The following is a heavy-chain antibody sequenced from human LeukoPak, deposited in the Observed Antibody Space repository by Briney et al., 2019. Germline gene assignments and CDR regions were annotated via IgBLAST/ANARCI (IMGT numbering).Heavy chain of an antibody. CDR2: IIPIFGTP. Sequence: SVKVSCKVSGVTLSTYAISWVPRAPGQGLKWMGGIIPIFGTPNYAQKFQGRVTITTDEYTSTAYMELSSLRSEDTAVYYCARKPLGGNYFDYWGEGTLVTVS. CDR3: ARKPLGGNYFDY. J-gene: IGHJ4*02. CDR1: GVTLSTYA. D-gene: IGHD3-10*01. V-gene: IGHV1-69*05.